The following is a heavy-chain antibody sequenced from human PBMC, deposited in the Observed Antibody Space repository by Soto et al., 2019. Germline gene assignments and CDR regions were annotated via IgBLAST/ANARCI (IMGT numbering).Heavy chain of an antibody. Sequence: EVQLMESGGGLVQPGGSLRLSCAASGFAFSSSWMGWVRLPPGKGLEWVANIKSDGSEKYCVDSVKGRFTISRDNAKNSMYLEMNSLRAEDTAVYYCARDPCHGALDIWGQGTMVTVSS. CDR2: IKSDGSEK. CDR1: GFAFSSSW. J-gene: IGHJ3*02. V-gene: IGHV3-7*01. CDR3: ARDPCHGALDI.